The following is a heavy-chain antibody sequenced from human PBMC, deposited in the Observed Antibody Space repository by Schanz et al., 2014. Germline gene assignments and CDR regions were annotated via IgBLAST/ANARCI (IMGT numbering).Heavy chain of an antibody. CDR3: AKERDITGWNHGDY. Sequence: VQLVESGGGVVQPGRSLRLSCATSGFTFSSYGMHWVRQAPGKGLVWVSRTSHDGSFTTFADSVKGRFTISRDNAKNALYLQMNSLRAEDTAVYHCAKERDITGWNHGDYWGQGTLVTVSS. V-gene: IGHV3-74*01. J-gene: IGHJ4*02. CDR2: TSHDGSFT. D-gene: IGHD6-19*01. CDR1: GFTFSSYG.